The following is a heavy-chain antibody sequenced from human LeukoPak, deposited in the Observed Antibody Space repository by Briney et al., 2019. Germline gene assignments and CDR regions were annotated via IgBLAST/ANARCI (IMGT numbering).Heavy chain of an antibody. Sequence: GGSLRLSCAASGFTFSTYAMSWVRQAPGKGLEWVSSISGSATNTYYADSVKGRFTISRDKSKNTLDLQMNSLRVEDTAVYYCARKSASGNYPLDYWGQGTLVTVSS. J-gene: IGHJ4*02. CDR1: GFTFSTYA. CDR3: ARKSASGNYPLDY. V-gene: IGHV3-23*01. CDR2: ISGSATNT. D-gene: IGHD3-10*01.